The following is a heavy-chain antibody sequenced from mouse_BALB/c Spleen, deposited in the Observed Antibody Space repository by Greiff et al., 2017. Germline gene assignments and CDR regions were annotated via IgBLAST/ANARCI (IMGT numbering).Heavy chain of an antibody. D-gene: IGHD2-3*01. CDR3: ARNGHYDGYFPSYFDY. CDR2: IWSGGST. CDR1: GFSLTSYG. Sequence: QVQLQQSGPGLVQPSQSLSITCTVSGFSLTSYGVHWVRQSPGKGLEWLGVIWSGGSTDYNAAFISRLSISKDNSKSQVFFKMNSLQANDTAIYYCARNGHYDGYFPSYFDYWGQGTTLTVSS. V-gene: IGHV2-2*02. J-gene: IGHJ2*01.